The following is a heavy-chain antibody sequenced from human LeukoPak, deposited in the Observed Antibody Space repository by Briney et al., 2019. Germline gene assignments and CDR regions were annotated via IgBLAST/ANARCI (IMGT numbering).Heavy chain of an antibody. J-gene: IGHJ1*01. CDR1: GFTFSIYA. CDR2: IIGNGRDI. Sequence: GGSLRLSCAASGFTFSIYAMNWVRQAPGKGLEWVSLIIGNGRDIRYADSVKGRFTISRDNSKNILYLQMNSLRAEDTAVYYCARASPFYYGVIDDYYLEYFHHWGQGTLVTVSS. D-gene: IGHD3-22*01. CDR3: ARASPFYYGVIDDYYLEYFHH. V-gene: IGHV3-23*01.